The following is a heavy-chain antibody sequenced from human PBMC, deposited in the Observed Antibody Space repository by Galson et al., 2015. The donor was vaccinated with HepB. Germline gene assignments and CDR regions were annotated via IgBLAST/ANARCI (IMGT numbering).Heavy chain of an antibody. J-gene: IGHJ6*02. D-gene: IGHD6-6*01. Sequence: SLRLSCAASGFTFSSYSMNWVRQAPGKGLEWVSSISSSSNYIYYADSVKGRFTISRDNAKNSLYLQMNSLRAEDTAVYYCARGPEQLVIYYGMDVWGQGTTVTVSS. CDR2: ISSSSNYI. CDR3: ARGPEQLVIYYGMDV. V-gene: IGHV3-21*01. CDR1: GFTFSSYS.